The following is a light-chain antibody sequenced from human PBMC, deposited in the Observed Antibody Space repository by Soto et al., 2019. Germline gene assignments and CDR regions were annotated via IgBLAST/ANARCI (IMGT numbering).Light chain of an antibody. Sequence: DTVLIQSPATLSLSPGERATLSCSASHTVANFLAWYQHKAGQAPRLLIYDVSNRATCIPARFSGSGSGTDFTLTISSLEPDDFAVYYCQQRSNWPPTFGGGNNVEIK. J-gene: IGKJ4*01. CDR3: QQRSNWPPT. CDR2: DVS. CDR1: HTVANF. V-gene: IGKV3-11*01.